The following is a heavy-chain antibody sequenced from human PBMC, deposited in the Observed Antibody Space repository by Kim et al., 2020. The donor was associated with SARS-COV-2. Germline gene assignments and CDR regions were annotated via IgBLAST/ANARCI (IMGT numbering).Heavy chain of an antibody. J-gene: IGHJ3*02. V-gene: IGHV1-24*01. CDR1: GYTLTELS. CDR3: ATDDILHAGAFDI. CDR2: FDPEDGET. D-gene: IGHD3-9*01. Sequence: ASVKVSCKVSGYTLTELSMHWVRQAPVKGLEWMGGFDPEDGETIYAQKFQGRVTMTEDTSTDTAYTELSGLRSEDKAVYYCATDDILHAGAFDIWGQGTM.